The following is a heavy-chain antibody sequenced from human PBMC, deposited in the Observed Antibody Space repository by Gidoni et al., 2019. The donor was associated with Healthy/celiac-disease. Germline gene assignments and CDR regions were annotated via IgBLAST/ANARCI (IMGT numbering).Heavy chain of an antibody. D-gene: IGHD5-18*01. CDR2: IWYEGSNK. CDR3: ARWDTADAFDI. CDR1: GFTFSLYG. Sequence: QVQLVESGGGLVQPGGSLRLSRAASGFTFSLYGMHWVRQDPGKGLEWVAVIWYEGSNKYYADSVKGRFTISRDNSKNTLYLQMNSLRAEDTAVYYCARWDTADAFDIWGQGTMVTVSS. V-gene: IGHV3-33*01. J-gene: IGHJ3*02.